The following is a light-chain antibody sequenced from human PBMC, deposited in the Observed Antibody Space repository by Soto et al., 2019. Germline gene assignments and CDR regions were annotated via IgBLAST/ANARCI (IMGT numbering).Light chain of an antibody. Sequence: QSVLTQSASVSGSPGQSSTISRTGTSSDVGGYNYVSWYQQHPGKAPKLIIYDVSNRPSGVSTRFSGSKSGNTASLTISGLQAEDEADYSCSSYTSTNSWVFGGGTKLTVL. CDR1: SSDVGGYNY. V-gene: IGLV2-14*01. J-gene: IGLJ3*02. CDR2: DVS. CDR3: SSYTSTNSWV.